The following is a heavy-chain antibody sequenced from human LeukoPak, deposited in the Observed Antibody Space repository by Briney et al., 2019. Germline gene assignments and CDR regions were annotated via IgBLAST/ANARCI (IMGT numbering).Heavy chain of an antibody. CDR3: ARDHLGGFDP. V-gene: IGHV3-21*01. Sequence: PGGSLRLSCAASGFTFSSYSMNWVRQAPGKGLEWVSSISSSSSYIYYADSVKGRFTISRDNAKNLLYLQMNSLRAEDTAVYYCARDHLGGFDPWGQGTLVTVSS. CDR1: GFTFSSYS. CDR2: ISSSSSYI. J-gene: IGHJ5*02.